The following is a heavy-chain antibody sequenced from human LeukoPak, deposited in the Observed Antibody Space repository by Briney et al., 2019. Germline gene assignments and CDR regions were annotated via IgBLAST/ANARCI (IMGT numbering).Heavy chain of an antibody. CDR1: GGSIITTNW. V-gene: IGHV4-4*02. CDR3: ARGTMTTVTYYFGY. Sequence: PSGALSLTCGVSGGSIITTNWWSWIRQPPGKGLEWIGEINHSGSTNYNPSLKSRVTISVDTSKNQFSLKLSSVTAADTAVYYCARGTMTTVTYYFGYWGQGTLVTVSS. J-gene: IGHJ4*02. D-gene: IGHD4-17*01. CDR2: INHSGST.